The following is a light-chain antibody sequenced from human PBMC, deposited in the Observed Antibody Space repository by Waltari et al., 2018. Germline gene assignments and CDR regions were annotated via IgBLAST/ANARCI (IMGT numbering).Light chain of an antibody. J-gene: IGKJ4*01. CDR2: GAS. V-gene: IGKV3-15*01. CDR3: QQYNNWPFT. Sequence: EIVMTQSPATLSVSPGERATLSCRASQSVNSHLAWYQQKPGQAPRLLIYGASTGATGIPAGFSGSGSWTEFTLTISSLQSEDFAVYYCQQYNNWPFTFGGGTKVEIK. CDR1: QSVNSH.